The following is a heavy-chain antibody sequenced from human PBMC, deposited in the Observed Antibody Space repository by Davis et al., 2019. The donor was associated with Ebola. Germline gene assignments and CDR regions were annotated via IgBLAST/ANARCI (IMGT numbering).Heavy chain of an antibody. J-gene: IGHJ4*02. Sequence: GESLKISCAASGFTFSSYGMHWVRQAPGKGLEWVSAISGSGDSTYFADSVRGRFTISRDNSKNTLYLLMNSLRAEDTAVYYCAKLFGSSGWYYFDYWGQGTLVAVSS. V-gene: IGHV3-23*01. D-gene: IGHD6-19*01. CDR3: AKLFGSSGWYYFDY. CDR1: GFTFSSYG. CDR2: ISGSGDST.